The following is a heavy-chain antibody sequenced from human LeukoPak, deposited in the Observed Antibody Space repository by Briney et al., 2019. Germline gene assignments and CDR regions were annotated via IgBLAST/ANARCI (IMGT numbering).Heavy chain of an antibody. Sequence: PSETLSLTCAVSGYSISSGYYWGWIRQPPGKGLEWIGSIYHSGSTYYNPSLKSRVTISVDTSKNQFSLKLSSVTAADTAVYYCARHESPSILGTYDNSCYFDYWGQGTLVTVSS. V-gene: IGHV4-38-2*01. J-gene: IGHJ4*02. D-gene: IGHD3-22*01. CDR1: GYSISSGYY. CDR3: ARHESPSILGTYDNSCYFDY. CDR2: IYHSGST.